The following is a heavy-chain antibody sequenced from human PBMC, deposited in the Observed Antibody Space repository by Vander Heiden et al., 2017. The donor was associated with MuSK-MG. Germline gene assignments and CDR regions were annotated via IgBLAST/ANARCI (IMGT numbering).Heavy chain of an antibody. V-gene: IGHV4-39*01. CDR2: ST. D-gene: IGHD3-9*01. J-gene: IGHJ6*02. CDR3: ARTMLYYDILTGYLLGGQGGMDV. Sequence: STYYNPSLKSRVTISVDTSKNQFSLKLSSVTAADTAVYYCARTMLYYDILTGYLLGGQGGMDVWGQGTTVTVSS.